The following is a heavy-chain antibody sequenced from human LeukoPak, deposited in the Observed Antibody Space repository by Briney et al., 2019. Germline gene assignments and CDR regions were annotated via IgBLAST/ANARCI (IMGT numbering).Heavy chain of an antibody. Sequence: GGSLRLSCAASGFTVSNNYMGWVRQAPGKGLEWVSLIFSGGATYYADSVKGQFTISRHNSNNTLYLQMPSLTAEDTAVYYCAKMGRDGYYFDHWGQGTLVTVSS. J-gene: IGHJ4*02. D-gene: IGHD5-24*01. CDR1: GFTVSNNY. V-gene: IGHV3-53*04. CDR3: AKMGRDGYYFDH. CDR2: IFSGGAT.